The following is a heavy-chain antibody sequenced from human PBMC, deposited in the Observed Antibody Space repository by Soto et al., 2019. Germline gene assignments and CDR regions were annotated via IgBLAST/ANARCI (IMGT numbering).Heavy chain of an antibody. CDR1: GYTFTSYY. J-gene: IGHJ3*02. CDR2: INPSGGST. V-gene: IGHV1-46*03. D-gene: IGHD4-17*01. Sequence: ASVTVSCQASGYTFTSYYMHLVRQAPGQGLEWMGIINPSGGSTSYAQKFQGRVTMTRDTSTSTVYMELSSLRSEDTAVYYCARTANYGDYVDAFDIWGQGTMVTVSS. CDR3: ARTANYGDYVDAFDI.